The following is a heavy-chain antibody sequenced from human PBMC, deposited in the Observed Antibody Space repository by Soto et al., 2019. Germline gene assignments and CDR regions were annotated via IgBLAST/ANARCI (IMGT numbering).Heavy chain of an antibody. J-gene: IGHJ4*02. V-gene: IGHV3-23*01. CDR1: GFTFSSYA. CDR2: ISGSGGST. CDR3: AKDLDY. Sequence: GGSLRLSCAASGFTFSSYAMSWVRQAPGKGLEWVAAISGSGGSTYYADSVKGRLTISVHNSKNTLYLPMNRLTPEAPACYYCAKDLDYWGQGTLVTVSS.